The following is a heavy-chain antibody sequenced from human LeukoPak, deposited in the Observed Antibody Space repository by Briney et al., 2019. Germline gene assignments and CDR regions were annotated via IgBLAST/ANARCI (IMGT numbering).Heavy chain of an antibody. Sequence: GGSLRLSCLASGFTLSSNDMIWVRQAPGKGLEWVSTITNSGDSTYYTDSVKGRFTISGDDSRNTLYLQMNSLRAEDTAVYYCAKDRGYYDTSGYLIWGQGTLVTVSS. D-gene: IGHD3-22*01. CDR2: ITNSGDST. CDR1: GFTLSSND. V-gene: IGHV3-23*01. CDR3: AKDRGYYDTSGYLI. J-gene: IGHJ4*02.